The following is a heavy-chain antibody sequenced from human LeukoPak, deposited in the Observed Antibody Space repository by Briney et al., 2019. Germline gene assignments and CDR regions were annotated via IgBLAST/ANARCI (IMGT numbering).Heavy chain of an antibody. CDR2: IYYSGST. Sequence: SETLSLTCTVSGGSISSSSYYWGWIRQPPGKGLEWIGGIYYSGSTYYNPSLKSRVTISVDTSKNQFSLKLSSVTAADTAVYYCARLRYGDYVRFAMVPDAFDIWGQGTMVTVSS. J-gene: IGHJ3*02. D-gene: IGHD4-17*01. CDR1: GGSISSSSYY. V-gene: IGHV4-39*07. CDR3: ARLRYGDYVRFAMVPDAFDI.